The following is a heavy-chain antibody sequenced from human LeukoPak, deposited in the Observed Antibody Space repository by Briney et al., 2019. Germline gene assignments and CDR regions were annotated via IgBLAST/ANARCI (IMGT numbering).Heavy chain of an antibody. J-gene: IGHJ4*02. CDR1: GGSISSGDYY. V-gene: IGHV4-30-2*01. D-gene: IGHD1-26*01. Sequence: SQTLSLTCTVSGGSISSGDYYWSWIRQPPGKGLEWIGYIYRGGSTNYNPSLKSRVIISIDASKNQFSLRLSSVTAADTAVYYCTRGGELMNFWGQGTLVTVSS. CDR2: IYRGGST. CDR3: TRGGELMNF.